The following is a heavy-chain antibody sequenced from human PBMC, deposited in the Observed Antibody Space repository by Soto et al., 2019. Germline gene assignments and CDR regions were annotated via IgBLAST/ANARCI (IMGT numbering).Heavy chain of an antibody. CDR3: ARGTTTSAFSAMDV. V-gene: IGHV3-30-3*01. CDR2: ISYDGSNK. CDR1: GFTCSNNA. D-gene: IGHD1-1*01. J-gene: IGHJ6*02. Sequence: QVQLVESGGGVVQPGRSLRLSCAASGFTCSNNAMDWVRQAPGKGLEWVVVISYDGSNKYNAVSVKGRFTISRDNSKNTLFLQMNSLRAEDTAIYYCARGTTTSAFSAMDVWGQGTTVTVSS.